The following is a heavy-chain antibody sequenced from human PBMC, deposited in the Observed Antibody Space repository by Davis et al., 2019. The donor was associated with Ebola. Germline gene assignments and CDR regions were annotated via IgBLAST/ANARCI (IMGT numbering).Heavy chain of an antibody. CDR3: ARMIAAAGLIYYYYGMDV. Sequence: GESLKISCAASGFTFSNYGMNWVRQAPGKGLEWVSGITDSGGNTHYADSVKGRFTISRDNSKNTLYLQMNSLRAEDTAVYYCARMIAAAGLIYYYYGMDVWGQGTTVTVSS. V-gene: IGHV3-23*01. CDR2: ITDSGGNT. J-gene: IGHJ6*02. CDR1: GFTFSNYG. D-gene: IGHD6-13*01.